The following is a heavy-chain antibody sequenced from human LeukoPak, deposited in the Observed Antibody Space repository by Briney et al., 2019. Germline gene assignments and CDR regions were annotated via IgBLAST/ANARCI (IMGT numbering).Heavy chain of an antibody. D-gene: IGHD3-22*01. CDR1: GGSISSSSYY. CDR3: ARGDSSGYYYEWVDP. CDR2: IYYSGST. Sequence: SETLSLTCTVSGGSISSSSYYWGWIRQPPGKGLEWIGSIYYSGSTYYNPSLKSRVTISVDTSKNQFSLKLSSVTAADTAVYYCARGDSSGYYYEWVDPWGQGTLVTVSS. V-gene: IGHV4-39*01. J-gene: IGHJ5*02.